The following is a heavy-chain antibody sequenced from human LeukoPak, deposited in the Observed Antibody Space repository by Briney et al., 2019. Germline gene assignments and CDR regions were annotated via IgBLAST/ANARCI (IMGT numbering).Heavy chain of an antibody. D-gene: IGHD6-19*01. V-gene: IGHV1-8*01. CDR2: MNPKSGNT. Sequence: ASVKVSCKASGYTFTSYDINWVRQATGQGLEWMGWMNPKSGNTGYAQKFQGRVTMTRNTSISTAYMELSSLRSEDTAVYYCARSRKAVAGTNWFDPWGQGTLVTVSS. CDR3: ARSRKAVAGTNWFDP. CDR1: GYTFTSYD. J-gene: IGHJ5*02.